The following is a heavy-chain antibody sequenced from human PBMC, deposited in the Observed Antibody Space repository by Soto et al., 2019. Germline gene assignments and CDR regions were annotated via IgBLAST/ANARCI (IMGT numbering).Heavy chain of an antibody. CDR1: GGSISSSSYY. V-gene: IGHV4-39*01. Sequence: SETLSLTCTVSGGSISSSSYYWGWIRQPPGKGLEWIGSIFYGGSTYYNPSLKSRVTISVDTSKNQFSLKLSSVTAADTAVYYCACIFSGGYSYGFYYHGMEVWGQGTTVTVSS. CDR2: IFYGGST. D-gene: IGHD5-18*01. J-gene: IGHJ6*02. CDR3: ACIFSGGYSYGFYYHGMEV.